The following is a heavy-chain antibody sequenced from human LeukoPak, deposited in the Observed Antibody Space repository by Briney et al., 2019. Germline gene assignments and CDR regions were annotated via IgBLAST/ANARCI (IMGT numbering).Heavy chain of an antibody. V-gene: IGHV4-30-2*01. D-gene: IGHD6-13*01. Sequence: PSQTLSLTCAVSGGPISSGGYSWSWIRQPPGKGLEWIGYISHSGSTYYNPSLKSRVTISVDRSKNQFSLKLTSVTAADTAVYYCARYSSTWPYWYFDLWGRGTLVTVSS. CDR3: ARYSSTWPYWYFDL. J-gene: IGHJ2*01. CDR2: ISHSGST. CDR1: GGPISSGGYS.